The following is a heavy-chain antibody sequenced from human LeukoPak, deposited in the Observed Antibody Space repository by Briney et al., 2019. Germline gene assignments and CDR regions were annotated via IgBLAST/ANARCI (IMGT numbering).Heavy chain of an antibody. V-gene: IGHV1-18*01. CDR3: ARGFGDLDYYYGMDV. CDR1: GYMFRNYG. D-gene: IGHD3-10*01. Sequence: ASVKVSCKASGYMFRNYGIVWVRQAPGQGPEWMGWISVYNDDTYCAQTFQGRVTMTTDTLTTTAYMELTSLRSDDTAVYYCARGFGDLDYYYGMDVWGTGTTVTVFS. CDR2: ISVYNDDT. J-gene: IGHJ6*04.